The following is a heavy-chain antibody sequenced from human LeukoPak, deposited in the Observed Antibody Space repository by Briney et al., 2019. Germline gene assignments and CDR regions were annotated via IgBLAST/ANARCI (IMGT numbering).Heavy chain of an antibody. Sequence: PGGSLRLSCAASGFTFSSYWMHWVRHAPGKGLVWVSRINSDGSSTSYADSVKGRFTISRDNAKNTLYLQMNSLRAEDTAVYYCARDWGAGHLDYWGQGTLVTVSS. CDR3: ARDWGAGHLDY. J-gene: IGHJ4*02. CDR2: INSDGSST. D-gene: IGHD3-16*01. CDR1: GFTFSSYW. V-gene: IGHV3-74*01.